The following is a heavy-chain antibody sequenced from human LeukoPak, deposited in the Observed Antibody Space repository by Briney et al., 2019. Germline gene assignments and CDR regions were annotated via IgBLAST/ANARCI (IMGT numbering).Heavy chain of an antibody. D-gene: IGHD4-17*01. CDR1: GFTFGDYA. CDR2: IRSKAYGGTT. Sequence: GGSLRLSCTASGFTFGDYAMSWFRQAPGKGLEWVGFIRSKAYGGTTEYAASVKGRFTISRDDSKSIAYLQMNSLKTEDTAVYYCTREYDYGDYEGLIGYWGQGTLVTVSS. V-gene: IGHV3-49*03. CDR3: TREYDYGDYEGLIGY. J-gene: IGHJ4*02.